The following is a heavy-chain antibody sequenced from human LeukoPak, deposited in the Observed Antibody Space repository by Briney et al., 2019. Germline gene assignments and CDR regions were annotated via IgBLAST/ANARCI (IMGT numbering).Heavy chain of an antibody. CDR2: ISGAGDRT. Sequence: GSLRLSCAASGITFSTFAMTWVRQAPGRGLECVSVISGAGDRTYYAETVRGRFTVSRDNSKNTLYLQMNSLRAEDTAVYYCASNVGPRRRSPVVMDVWGQGTTVTVSS. CDR3: ASNVGPRRRSPVVMDV. J-gene: IGHJ6*02. D-gene: IGHD2-15*01. V-gene: IGHV3-23*01. CDR1: GITFSTFA.